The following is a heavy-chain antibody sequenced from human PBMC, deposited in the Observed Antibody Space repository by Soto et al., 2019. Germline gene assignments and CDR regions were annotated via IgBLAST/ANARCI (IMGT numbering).Heavy chain of an antibody. CDR3: AREGGVEMATIPTDY. D-gene: IGHD5-12*01. V-gene: IGHV3-21*01. CDR2: ISSSSSYI. J-gene: IGHJ4*02. CDR1: GFTFSSYS. Sequence: VQLVESGGGLVKPGGSLRLSCAASGFTFSSYSMNWVRQAPGKGLEWVSSISSSSSYIYYADSVKGRFTISRDNAKNSLYLQMNSLRAEDTAVYYCAREGGVEMATIPTDYWGQGTLVTVSS.